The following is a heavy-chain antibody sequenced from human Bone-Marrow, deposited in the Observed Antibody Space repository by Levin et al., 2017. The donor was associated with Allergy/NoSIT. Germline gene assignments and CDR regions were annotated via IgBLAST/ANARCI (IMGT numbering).Heavy chain of an antibody. V-gene: IGHV4-34*01. Sequence: SETLSLTCAVYGGSFSGYYWSWIRQPPGKGLEWIGEINHSGSTNYNPSLKSRVTISVDMSKNQFSLKLTSVTAADTAVYYCARRGLGETANYWGQGTLVTVSS. CDR1: GGSFSGYY. D-gene: IGHD1-1*01. CDR3: ARRGLGETANY. J-gene: IGHJ4*02. CDR2: INHSGST.